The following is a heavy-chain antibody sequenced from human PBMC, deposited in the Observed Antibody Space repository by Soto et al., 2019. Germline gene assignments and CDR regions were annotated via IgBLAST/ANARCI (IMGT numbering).Heavy chain of an antibody. CDR1: GFTFSSYW. V-gene: IGHV3-7*01. Sequence: PGGSLRLSCAASGFTFSSYWMSWVRQAPGKGLEWVANIKQDGSGKYYVDSVKGRFTISRDNAKNSPYLQMNSLRAEDTAVYYCARSPFSSIASLPDYWGQGTLVTVS. CDR3: ARSPFSSIASLPDY. D-gene: IGHD6-6*01. CDR2: IKQDGSGK. J-gene: IGHJ4*02.